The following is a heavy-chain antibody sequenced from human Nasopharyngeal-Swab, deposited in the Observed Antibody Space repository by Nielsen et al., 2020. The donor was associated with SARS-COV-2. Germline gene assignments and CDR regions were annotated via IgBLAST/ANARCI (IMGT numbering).Heavy chain of an antibody. V-gene: IGHV3-48*03. J-gene: IGHJ6*02. CDR2: ISSSGSTI. CDR3: ARVGYYDSSGYPYYYYYGMDV. D-gene: IGHD3-22*01. Sequence: GESLKISCAASGFTFTNHWMSWVRQAPGKGLEWVSYISSSGSTIYYADSVKGRFTISRDNAKNSLYLQMNSLRAEDTAVYYCARVGYYDSSGYPYYYYYGMDVWGQGTTVTVSS. CDR1: GFTFTNHW.